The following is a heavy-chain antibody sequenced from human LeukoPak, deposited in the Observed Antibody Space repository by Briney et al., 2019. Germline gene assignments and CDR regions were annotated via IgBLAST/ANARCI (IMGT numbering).Heavy chain of an antibody. J-gene: IGHJ5*02. CDR2: IYHSGST. Sequence: PSQTLSLTCAVSGGSISSGGYSWSWIRQPPGQGLEWIGYIYHSGSTYYNPSLKSRVTISVDRSKNQFSLKLSSVTAADTAVYYCTRDKGIAAAGVPPNWFDPWGQGTLVTVSS. V-gene: IGHV4-30-2*01. CDR1: GGSISSGGYS. CDR3: TRDKGIAAAGVPPNWFDP. D-gene: IGHD6-13*01.